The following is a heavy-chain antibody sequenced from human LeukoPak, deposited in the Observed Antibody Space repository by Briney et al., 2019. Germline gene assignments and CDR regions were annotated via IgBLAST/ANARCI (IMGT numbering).Heavy chain of an antibody. J-gene: IGHJ4*02. Sequence: SETLSLTCTVSGGSVSSGSYYWTWIRQPPGKGLEWIGYIYYSGSTKYNPSLKSRVTFSVDTSKNRFSLELSSVTAADTAVYYCARVGASGWFDYWGQGTLVTVSS. V-gene: IGHV4-61*01. CDR2: IYYSGST. CDR3: ARVGASGWFDY. CDR1: GGSVSSGSYY. D-gene: IGHD6-19*01.